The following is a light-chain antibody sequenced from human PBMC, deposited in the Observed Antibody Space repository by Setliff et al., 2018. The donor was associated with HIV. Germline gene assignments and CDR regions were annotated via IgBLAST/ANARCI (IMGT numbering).Light chain of an antibody. V-gene: IGLV2-14*01. CDR1: SSDIGGYEY. Sequence: QSALTQAASVSGSPGQSITIFCIGTSSDIGGYEYVSWYQQHPGEAPKLIIYEVTNRPSGVSNRFSGSKSGDTASLTISGLRSEDEAEYYCCSYAGTNTYIFGTGTKVTVL. J-gene: IGLJ1*01. CDR2: EVT. CDR3: CSYAGTNTYI.